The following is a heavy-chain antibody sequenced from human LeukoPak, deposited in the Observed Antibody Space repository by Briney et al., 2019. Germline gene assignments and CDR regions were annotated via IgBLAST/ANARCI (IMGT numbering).Heavy chain of an antibody. CDR2: IYYSEST. D-gene: IGHD6-19*01. CDR1: GGSISSYY. Sequence: PSETLSLTCTVSGGSISSYYWSWLRQPPGRGLEWIGNIYYSESTNYNPSLKSRVTISVDTSKNQFSLKLSSVTAADTAVYYCARGGWYLYYWGQGTLVTVSS. J-gene: IGHJ4*02. V-gene: IGHV4-59*01. CDR3: ARGGWYLYY.